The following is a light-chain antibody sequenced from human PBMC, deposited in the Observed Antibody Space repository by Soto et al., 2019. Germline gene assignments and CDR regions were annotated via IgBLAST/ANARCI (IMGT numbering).Light chain of an antibody. CDR3: QQRSTWPIT. CDR1: QSVSSY. V-gene: IGKV3-11*01. J-gene: IGKJ5*01. CDR2: DTS. Sequence: EIVLTQSPATLSLSPGERATLSCRASQSVSSYLAWYQQKPGQAPRLLIYDTSNRATGIPARFSGSGSGTDFTLTISSLEPEDFAVYYCQQRSTWPITFGQGTRLES.